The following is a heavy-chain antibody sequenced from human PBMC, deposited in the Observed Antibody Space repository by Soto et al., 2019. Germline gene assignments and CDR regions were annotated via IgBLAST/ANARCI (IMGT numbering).Heavy chain of an antibody. CDR3: ARDRTSLTSSYRNAFDI. CDR2: IYYSGST. V-gene: IGHV4-31*03. Sequence: SETLSLTCTVSGGSSSSGGYYWSWIRQHPGKGLEWIGYIYYSGSTYYNPSLKSRVTISVDTSKNQFSLKLSSVTAADTAVYYCARDRTSLTSSYRNAFDILGQGTMVTVSS. D-gene: IGHD2-2*01. CDR1: GGSSSSGGYY. J-gene: IGHJ3*02.